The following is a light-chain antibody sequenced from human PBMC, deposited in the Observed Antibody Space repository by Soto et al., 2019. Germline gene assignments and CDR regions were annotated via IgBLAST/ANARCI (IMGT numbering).Light chain of an antibody. CDR1: SSNIGAGYD. V-gene: IGLV1-40*01. CDR2: GNS. Sequence: QLVLTQPPSVSGAPGQRVTISCTGSSSNIGAGYDVHWYQQLPGTAPKLLIYGNSNRPSGVPDRFSGSKSGTSASLAITGLQAEDEAYYYCQSYDSSLSGYVVFGGGTKLTVL. J-gene: IGLJ2*01. CDR3: QSYDSSLSGYVV.